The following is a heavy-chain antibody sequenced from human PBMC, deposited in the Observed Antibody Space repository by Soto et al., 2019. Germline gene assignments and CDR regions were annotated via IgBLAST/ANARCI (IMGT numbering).Heavy chain of an antibody. CDR1: GGTFSSYA. V-gene: IGHV1-69*01. J-gene: IGHJ5*01. CDR2: IIPIFGTA. CDR3: GRFGSTSCWNNCFDP. Sequence: QVQLVQSGAEVKKPGSSVKVSCKASGGTFSSYAISWVRQAPGQGLEWMGGIIPIFGTANYAQKFQGRVTMPADESTSTASMELSSLRPEETALYSWGRFGSTSCWNNCFDPWAQEPWSPSPQ. D-gene: IGHD2-2*01.